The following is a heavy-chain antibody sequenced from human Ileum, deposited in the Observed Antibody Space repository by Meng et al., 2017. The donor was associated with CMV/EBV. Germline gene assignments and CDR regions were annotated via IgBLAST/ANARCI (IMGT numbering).Heavy chain of an antibody. D-gene: IGHD1-26*01. CDR2: IHYSGST. J-gene: IGHJ2*01. V-gene: IGHV4-61*01. CDR3: ARDGAGDWYFDL. Sequence: SGGSVSRVHYYWTWLRQPPGQGLEWIGYIHYSGSTNSNPSLKSRVTISVHTSKNQLPLKLHPVAAADTAVSSCARDGAGDWYFDLWGRGTLVTVSS. CDR1: GGSVSRVHYY.